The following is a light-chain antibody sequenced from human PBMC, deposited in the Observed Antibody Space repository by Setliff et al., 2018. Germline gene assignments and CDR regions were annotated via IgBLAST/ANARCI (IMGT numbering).Light chain of an antibody. J-gene: IGLJ1*01. V-gene: IGLV2-8*01. CDR1: SIGVSGYDY. Sequence: QSALAQPPSASGSPGQSVTISCVGPSIGVSGYDYVSWYQQHPGKAPQLIIYDVTKRPSGVPDRFSGSRSGNTASLTVSGLQPEDEADYYCSCHTGGNNFVFVSGTKVTVL. CDR3: SCHTGGNNFV. CDR2: DVT.